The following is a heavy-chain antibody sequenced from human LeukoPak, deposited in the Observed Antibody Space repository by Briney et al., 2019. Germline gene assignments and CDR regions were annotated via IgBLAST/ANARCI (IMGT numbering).Heavy chain of an antibody. CDR3: ARASKYSSGWYLSFDF. V-gene: IGHV4-59*05. Sequence: SETLSLTCTASGGSISSYYWSWIRQPPGKGLEWIGSMYYSGSTYYNPSLKSRVTISVATSKNQFSLKLNSVTAADTTVYYCARASKYSSGWYLSFDFWGQGTLVSVSS. CDR2: MYYSGST. D-gene: IGHD6-19*01. CDR1: GGSISSYY. J-gene: IGHJ4*02.